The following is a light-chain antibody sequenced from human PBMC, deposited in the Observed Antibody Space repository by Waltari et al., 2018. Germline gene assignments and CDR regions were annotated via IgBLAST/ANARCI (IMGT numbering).Light chain of an antibody. V-gene: IGKV3-20*01. CDR3: QHYVRLPAT. J-gene: IGKJ1*01. CDR2: AAS. CDR1: QSVSRA. Sequence: EIVLTQSPGTLSLSPGQRVTLSCRASQSVSRALAWYQQKAGQAPRLLIYAASTRAPGIPDRFSGSGSGTDFSLTISRLEPEDFAVYYCQHYVRLPATFGQGTEVEIK.